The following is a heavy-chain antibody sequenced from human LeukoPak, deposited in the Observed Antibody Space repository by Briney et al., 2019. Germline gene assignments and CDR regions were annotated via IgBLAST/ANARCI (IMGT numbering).Heavy chain of an antibody. Sequence: ASVKVSCKASGYTFTGYYMHWVRQAPGQGLEWMGWINPNSGGTNYAQKFQGRVTMTGDTSISTAYMELSRLRSDDTAVYYCARDLGYYDSTGYPDYWGQGTLVTVSS. CDR3: ARDLGYYDSTGYPDY. CDR2: INPNSGGT. CDR1: GYTFTGYY. D-gene: IGHD3-22*01. V-gene: IGHV1-2*02. J-gene: IGHJ4*02.